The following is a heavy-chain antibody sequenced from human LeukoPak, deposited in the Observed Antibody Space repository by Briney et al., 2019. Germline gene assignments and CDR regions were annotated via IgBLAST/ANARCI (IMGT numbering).Heavy chain of an antibody. CDR3: ASTPYSGYDYYYYGMDV. CDR1: GGSISSGGYY. J-gene: IGHJ6*04. D-gene: IGHD5-12*01. Sequence: SQTLSLTCTVSGGSISSGGYYWSWIRQHPGKGLEWIGYIYYSGSTYYNPSLKSRVTISVDTSKNQFSLKLSSVTAADTAVYYCASTPYSGYDYYYYGMDVWAKGPRSPSPQ. V-gene: IGHV4-31*03. CDR2: IYYSGST.